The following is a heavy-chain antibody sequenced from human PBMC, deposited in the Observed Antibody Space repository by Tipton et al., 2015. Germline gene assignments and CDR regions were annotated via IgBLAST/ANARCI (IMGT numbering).Heavy chain of an antibody. Sequence: SLRLSCAASGFTFSHYDMHWVRQGTGKGLEWVSGIGTAADTYYPGSVKGRFTISRENARNALYLQMNSLRAGDTAVYYCARGRGFLELDYWGQGALVTVSS. CDR1: GFTFSHYD. CDR3: ARGRGFLELDY. J-gene: IGHJ4*02. D-gene: IGHD3-3*01. CDR2: IGTAADT. V-gene: IGHV3-13*01.